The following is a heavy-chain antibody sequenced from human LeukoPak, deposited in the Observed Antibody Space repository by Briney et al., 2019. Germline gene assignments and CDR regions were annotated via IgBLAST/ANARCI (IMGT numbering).Heavy chain of an antibody. CDR1: GGSISSGGYY. CDR3: ARGVVVPARGGNWFDP. CDR2: IYHSGST. D-gene: IGHD2-2*01. V-gene: IGHV4-30-2*01. Sequence: SETLSLTCTVSGGSISSGGYYWSWIRQPPGKGLERIGYIYHSGSTYYNPSLKSRVTISVDRSKNQFSLKLSSVTAADTAVYYCARGVVVPARGGNWFDPWGQGTLVTVSS. J-gene: IGHJ5*02.